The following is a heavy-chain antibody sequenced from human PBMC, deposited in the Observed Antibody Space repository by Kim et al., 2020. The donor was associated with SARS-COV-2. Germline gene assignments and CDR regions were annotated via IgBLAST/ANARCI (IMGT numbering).Heavy chain of an antibody. V-gene: IGHV3-74*01. CDR2: ISGSGGST. J-gene: IGHJ4*01. CDR1: GFTFSSFC. CDR3: ARDGRESGGHRYFDF. D-gene: IGHD2-15*01. Sequence: GGSLRLSCAASGFTFSSFCMPWVRQAPGKGLEWVSHISGSGGSTIYADSVKGRFTISRDNAKNTLYLQMNSLRAEDTAVYYCARDGRESGGHRYFDFWGHGSLVTVSS.